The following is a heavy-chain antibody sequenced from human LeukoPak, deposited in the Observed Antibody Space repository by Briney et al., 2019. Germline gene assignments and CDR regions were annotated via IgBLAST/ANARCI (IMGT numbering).Heavy chain of an antibody. CDR2: MNPNSGNT. V-gene: IGHV1-8*01. CDR1: GYTFTSYD. Sequence: ASVKVSCKASGYTFTSYDINWVRQATGQGLEWMGWMNPNSGNTGYAQNFQGRVTMTRNTSIRTAYMELSSLRSEDTAVYYCARAEHLVPNYYDSSGYYYTLGYWGRGTLVTVSS. D-gene: IGHD3-22*01. J-gene: IGHJ4*02. CDR3: ARAEHLVPNYYDSSGYYYTLGY.